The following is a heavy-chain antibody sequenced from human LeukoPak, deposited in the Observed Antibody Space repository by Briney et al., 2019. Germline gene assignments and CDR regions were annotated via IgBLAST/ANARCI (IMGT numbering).Heavy chain of an antibody. V-gene: IGHV4-4*09. CDR1: GGSISSYF. J-gene: IGHJ5*02. D-gene: IGHD1-26*01. CDR3: VRVQGSSWFDP. Sequence: SVTLSLTCTVSGGSISSYFWSWIRQPPGMGLEWIGYIYTSGSTNYNPSLKSRGTISVDTSKNQLSLKLNSVTAADTAVYYCVRVQGSSWFDPWGQGILVTVSS. CDR2: IYTSGST.